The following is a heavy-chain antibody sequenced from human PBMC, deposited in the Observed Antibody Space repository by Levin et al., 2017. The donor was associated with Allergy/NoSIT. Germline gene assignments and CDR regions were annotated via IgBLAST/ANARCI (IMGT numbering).Heavy chain of an antibody. V-gene: IGHV3-33*01. CDR1: GFTFSSYG. CDR3: ARDKSSSWRYFDY. J-gene: IGHJ4*02. Sequence: PGGSLRLSCAASGFTFSSYGMHWVRQAPGKGLEWVAVIWYDGSNKYYADSVKGRFTISRDNSKNTLYLQMNSLRAEDTAVYYCARDKSSSWRYFDYWGQGTLVTVSS. D-gene: IGHD6-13*01. CDR2: IWYDGSNK.